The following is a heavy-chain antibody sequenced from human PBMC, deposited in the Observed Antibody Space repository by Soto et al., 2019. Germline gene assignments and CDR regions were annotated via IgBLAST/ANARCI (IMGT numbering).Heavy chain of an antibody. CDR3: ARDVYDLWTIHDAFDI. J-gene: IGHJ3*02. CDR2: INSDGSST. Sequence: GGSLRLSCAASGFTFSSYWMHWVRQAPGKGLVWVSRINSDGSSTRYADSVNGRFTISRDNAKNTLYLQMNSLRAEDTAVYYCARDVYDLWTIHDAFDIWGQGTMVPVSS. V-gene: IGHV3-74*01. CDR1: GFTFSSYW. D-gene: IGHD3-3*01.